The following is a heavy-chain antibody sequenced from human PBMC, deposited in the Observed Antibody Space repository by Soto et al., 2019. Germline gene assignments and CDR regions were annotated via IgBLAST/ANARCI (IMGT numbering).Heavy chain of an antibody. V-gene: IGHV4-30-4*01. D-gene: IGHD3-22*01. CDR2: IYDRGST. Sequence: SESLSLTCTVSGGTISSYEYYWSCISQHPGKVLYCIGYIYDRGSTYYNPSLKSRVTISVDTSRNQFSLKLSSVTAADTAVYFCAREGGEYYDSSGYWHHWFDPWGQGTLVTVSS. CDR3: AREGGEYYDSSGYWHHWFDP. J-gene: IGHJ5*02. CDR1: GGTISSYEYY.